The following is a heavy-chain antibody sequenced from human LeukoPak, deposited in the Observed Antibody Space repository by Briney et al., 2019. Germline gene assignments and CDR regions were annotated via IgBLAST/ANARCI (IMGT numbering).Heavy chain of an antibody. CDR3: AHSQVVAARNWFDP. J-gene: IGHJ5*02. Sequence: SGPTLVKPTQTLTLTCTFSGFSLSTSGVGVGWIRQPSGKALEWLALIYWNDDKRYSPSLKSRLTITKDTSKNQVVLTMTNMDPVDTATYYCAHSQVVAARNWFDPWGQGTLVTVSS. CDR2: IYWNDDK. CDR1: GFSLSTSGVG. V-gene: IGHV2-5*01. D-gene: IGHD2-15*01.